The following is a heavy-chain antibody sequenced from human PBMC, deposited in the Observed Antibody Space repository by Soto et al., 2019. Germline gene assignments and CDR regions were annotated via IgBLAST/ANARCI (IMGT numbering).Heavy chain of an antibody. CDR3: AREWKIVSLDP. J-gene: IGHJ5*02. V-gene: IGHV3-74*01. CDR1: GFTFSSYW. CDR2: IHRDGSST. D-gene: IGHD1-1*01. Sequence: EVQLVESGGGLVQPGGSLRLSCAASGFTFSSYWMHWVRQVPGKGLVWVSRIHRDGSSTGYADSVKGRFTISRDNAKNTLYLQMNSLRAEDTAVYYCAREWKIVSLDPWGQGTLDTVSS.